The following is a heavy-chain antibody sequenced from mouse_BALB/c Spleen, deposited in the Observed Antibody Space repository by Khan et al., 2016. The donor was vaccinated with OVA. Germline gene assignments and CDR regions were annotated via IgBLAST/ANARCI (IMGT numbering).Heavy chain of an antibody. V-gene: IGHV9-4*02. J-gene: IGHJ4*01. D-gene: IGHD2-14*01. CDR3: ARRGAAYYRNDEGAREY. CDR1: GYTFTTAG. CDR2: INTHSGVP. Sequence: QIQLVQSGPELKKPGETVRISCKASGYTFTTAGIQWVQKMPGKGLKWIGWINTHSGVPKYAEDFKGRFVFSLEISVNTAYLQITNLKNEDTATYFCARRGAAYYRNDEGAREYWGQGTSVTVSS.